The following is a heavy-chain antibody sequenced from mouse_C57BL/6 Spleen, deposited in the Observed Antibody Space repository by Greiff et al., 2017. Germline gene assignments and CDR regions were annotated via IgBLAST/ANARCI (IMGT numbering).Heavy chain of an antibody. D-gene: IGHD1-1*01. Sequence: QVQLQQPGAELVKPGASVKLSCKASGYTFTSYWMHWVKQRPGQGLEWIGMILPNSGSTNYNEKFKSKATLTVDKSSSTAYIQLSSLTSEDSAVYYCASPQYYGSSYPAWFAYWGQGTLVTVSA. CDR2: ILPNSGST. V-gene: IGHV1-64*01. CDR1: GYTFTSYW. J-gene: IGHJ3*01. CDR3: ASPQYYGSSYPAWFAY.